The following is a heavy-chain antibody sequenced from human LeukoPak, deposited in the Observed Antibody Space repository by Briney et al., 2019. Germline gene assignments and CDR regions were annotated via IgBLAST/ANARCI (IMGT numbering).Heavy chain of an antibody. D-gene: IGHD1-26*01. V-gene: IGHV3-30*18. CDR2: ISYDGSNK. CDR3: AKSSGSYYQY. Sequence: PGRSLRLSCAASGFTFSSYGMHWVRQAPGKGLEWVAVISYDGSNKYYADSVKGRFTISRDNSKNTLYLQMNSLRAEDTAVYYRAKSSGSYYQYWGQGTLVTVSS. J-gene: IGHJ4*02. CDR1: GFTFSSYG.